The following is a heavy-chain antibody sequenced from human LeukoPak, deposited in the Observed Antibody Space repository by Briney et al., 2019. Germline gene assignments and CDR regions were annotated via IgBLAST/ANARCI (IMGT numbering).Heavy chain of an antibody. V-gene: IGHV3-64*02. CDR2: ISTNGGTT. Sequence: PGGSLRLSCAASGYSFSRYAMHWVRQAPGKGLEYVSAISTNGGTTYYGDSVKGRFTLSRDNSKNMLYLQMGSLRAEDMAVYYCTEGKGISCGGDCSALDYWGQGTLVTVSS. CDR1: GYSFSRYA. J-gene: IGHJ4*02. D-gene: IGHD2-21*02. CDR3: TEGKGISCGGDCSALDY.